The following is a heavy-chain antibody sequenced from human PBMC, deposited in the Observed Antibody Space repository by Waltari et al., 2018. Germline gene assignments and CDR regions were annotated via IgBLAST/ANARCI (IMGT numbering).Heavy chain of an antibody. Sequence: QVQLVQSGAEVKKPGASVKVSCKASGYTFTSYGIHWVRQATGPGLGWMGWMNPNSGNTGYAQKFQGRVTMTRDTSISTAYMELSSLRSEDTAVYYCARGTTPYCSSTSCYTGVVDYWGQGTLVTVSS. CDR3: ARGTTPYCSSTSCYTGVVDY. CDR2: MNPNSGNT. CDR1: GYTFTSYG. V-gene: IGHV1-8*01. D-gene: IGHD2-2*01. J-gene: IGHJ4*02.